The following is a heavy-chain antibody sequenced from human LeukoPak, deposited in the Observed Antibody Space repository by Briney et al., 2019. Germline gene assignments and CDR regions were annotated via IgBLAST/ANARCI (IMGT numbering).Heavy chain of an antibody. D-gene: IGHD2-15*01. CDR2: IYYSGST. CDR1: GGSISSYY. V-gene: IGHV4-39*07. Sequence: SETLSLTCTVSGGSISSYYWSWIRQPPGKGLEWIGSIYYSGSTYYNPSLKSRVTVSVDTSKNQFSLKLSSVTAADTAVYYCARDPWLGYCSGGSCYNDHGNWFDPWGQGTLVTVSS. J-gene: IGHJ5*02. CDR3: ARDPWLGYCSGGSCYNDHGNWFDP.